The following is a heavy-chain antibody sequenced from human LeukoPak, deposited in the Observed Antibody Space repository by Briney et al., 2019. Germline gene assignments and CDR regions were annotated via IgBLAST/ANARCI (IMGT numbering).Heavy chain of an antibody. V-gene: IGHV4-34*01. CDR3: ARGSPGGNRFDY. Sequence: PSETLSLTCTVSGGSISSYYWSWIRQPPGKGLEWIGEINHSGSTNYNPSLKSRVTISVDTSRNQFSLKLSSVTAADTAVYYCARGSPGGNRFDYWGQGTLATVSS. J-gene: IGHJ4*02. CDR1: GGSISSYY. D-gene: IGHD1-14*01. CDR2: INHSGST.